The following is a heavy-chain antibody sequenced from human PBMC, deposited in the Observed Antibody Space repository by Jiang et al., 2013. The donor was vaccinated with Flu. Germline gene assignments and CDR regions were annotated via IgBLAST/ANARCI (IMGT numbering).Heavy chain of an antibody. CDR3: ARPAKFGFFDY. CDR2: IYYSGST. D-gene: IGHD3-16*01. CDR1: GGSISSSSYY. J-gene: IGHJ4*02. Sequence: GLVKPSETLSLTCTVSGGSISSSSYYWGWIRRPPGKGLEWIGSIYYSGSTYYNPSLKSRVAISVDTSKNQFSLKLSSVTAADTAVYYCARPAKFGFFDYWGQGTLVTVSS. V-gene: IGHV4-39*01.